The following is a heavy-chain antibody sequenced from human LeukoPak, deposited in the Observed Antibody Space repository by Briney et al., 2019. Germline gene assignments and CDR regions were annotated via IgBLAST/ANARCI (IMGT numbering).Heavy chain of an antibody. D-gene: IGHD2-15*01. CDR2: ISSSSSYI. J-gene: IGHJ2*01. V-gene: IGHV3-21*01. CDR1: GFTFSSYS. CDR3: AGGQGWHFDL. Sequence: GSLRLSCAASGFTFSSYSMNWVRQAPGKGLEWVSSISSSSSYIYYADSVKGRFTISRDNAKLYLQMNSLRAEDTAVYYCAGGQGWHFDLWGRGTLITVSS.